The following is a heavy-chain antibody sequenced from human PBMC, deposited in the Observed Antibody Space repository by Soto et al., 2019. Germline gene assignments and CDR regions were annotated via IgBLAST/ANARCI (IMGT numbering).Heavy chain of an antibody. V-gene: IGHV3-21*01. Sequence: PVGSLRLSCAASGFTFSSYSMNWVRQAPGKGLEWVSSISSSSSYIYYADSVKGRFTISSDNAKNSMYLQMNSLRAEDTAVYYCARVDICSGGSCYGDDYWGQGTLVTVSS. J-gene: IGHJ4*02. D-gene: IGHD2-15*01. CDR3: ARVDICSGGSCYGDDY. CDR2: ISSSSSYI. CDR1: GFTFSSYS.